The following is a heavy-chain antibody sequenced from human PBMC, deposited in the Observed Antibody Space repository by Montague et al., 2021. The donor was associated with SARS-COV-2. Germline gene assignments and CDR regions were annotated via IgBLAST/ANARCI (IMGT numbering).Heavy chain of an antibody. CDR3: VRVGVSNWYSFFDY. D-gene: IGHD6-13*01. V-gene: IGHV4-59*12. Sequence: SETLSLTCTVSGGSISNYHWNWIRQPPGKGLEWIAYIYYSGSTNYNPSLQSRVTISVDTSRNQFSLRLTSVTAADTAVYYCVRVGVSNWYSFFDYWGQGTLVTVSS. CDR2: IYYSGST. J-gene: IGHJ4*02. CDR1: GGSISNYH.